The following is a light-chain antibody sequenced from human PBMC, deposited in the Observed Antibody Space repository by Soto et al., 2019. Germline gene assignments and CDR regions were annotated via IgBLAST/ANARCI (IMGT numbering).Light chain of an antibody. CDR1: QSVSRW. CDR2: KAS. Sequence: DIQMTQSPSTLSASVGDRVTITCRASQSVSRWLAWYKQKPGKAPEVLIYKASSLESGVPSRFSGSGSGTEFTVTISSLQPDDFATYYCQQCNTYPWTFGQGTKVDIK. CDR3: QQCNTYPWT. V-gene: IGKV1-5*03. J-gene: IGKJ1*01.